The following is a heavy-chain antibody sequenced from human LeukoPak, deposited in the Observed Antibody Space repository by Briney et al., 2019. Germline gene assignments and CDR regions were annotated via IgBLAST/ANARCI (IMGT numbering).Heavy chain of an antibody. J-gene: IGHJ4*02. CDR2: INHSGST. CDR3: ARGGIYDSSGYYSGILDY. Sequence: PSETLSLTCAVYGGSFSGYYWSWIRQPPGKGLEWIGEINHSGSTNYNPSLKSRVTISVDTSKSQFSLKLSSVTAADTAVYYCARGGIYDSSGYYSGILDYWGQGTLVTVSS. D-gene: IGHD3-22*01. CDR1: GGSFSGYY. V-gene: IGHV4-34*01.